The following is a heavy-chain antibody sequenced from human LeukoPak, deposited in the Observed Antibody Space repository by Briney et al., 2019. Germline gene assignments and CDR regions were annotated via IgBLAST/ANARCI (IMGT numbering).Heavy chain of an antibody. CDR3: SKRGEYYDSSGTPDAFDI. V-gene: IGHV1-18*01. D-gene: IGHD3-22*01. Sequence: GASVKVSCKASGYTFTSYGISWVRQAPGQGLEWMGWISAYNGNTNYAQKLQGRVTITTDTSTSTAYMELRSLRSGDTSVYYCSKRGEYYDSSGTPDAFDIWGQGTMVTVSS. CDR1: GYTFTSYG. J-gene: IGHJ3*02. CDR2: ISAYNGNT.